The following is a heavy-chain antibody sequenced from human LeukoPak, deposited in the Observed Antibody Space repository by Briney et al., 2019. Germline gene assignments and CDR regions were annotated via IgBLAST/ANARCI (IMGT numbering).Heavy chain of an antibody. J-gene: IGHJ6*03. V-gene: IGHV4-38-2*01. D-gene: IGHD3-16*02. CDR2: IYHSGST. CDR1: GYSISSGYY. CDR3: ARVVWGSYRYYYYMDV. Sequence: SETLSLTCAVSGYSISSGYYWGWIRQPPGKGLEWIGSIYHSGSTYYNPSLKSRVTISVDTSKNQFSLKLSSVTAADTAVYYCARVVWGSYRYYYYMDVWGKGSTATVSS.